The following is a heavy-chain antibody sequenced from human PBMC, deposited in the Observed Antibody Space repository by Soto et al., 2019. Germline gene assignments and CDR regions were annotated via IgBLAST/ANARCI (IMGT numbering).Heavy chain of an antibody. CDR2: ISAYNGNT. CDR1: GYTFTSYG. CDR3: ARALEEQLGGPNWFDP. J-gene: IGHJ5*02. Sequence: ASVKVSCKASGYTFTSYGISWVRQAPGQGLEWMGWISAYNGNTNYAQKLQGRVTMTTDTSTSTAYMELRSLRSDDTAVYYCARALEEQLGGPNWFDPWGQGTLVTVSS. V-gene: IGHV1-18*01. D-gene: IGHD6-6*01.